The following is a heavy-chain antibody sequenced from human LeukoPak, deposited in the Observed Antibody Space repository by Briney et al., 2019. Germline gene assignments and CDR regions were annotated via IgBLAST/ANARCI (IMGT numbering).Heavy chain of an antibody. Sequence: GASVKVSCKVSGYTLIELSMHWVRQAPGKGLEWMGGFDPEDGETIYAQKFQGRVTMTEDTSTDTAYMELSSLRSEDTAVYYCATDRDLRNWFDPWGQGTLVTVSS. CDR3: ATDRDLRNWFDP. D-gene: IGHD4-17*01. J-gene: IGHJ5*02. CDR1: GYTLIELS. CDR2: FDPEDGET. V-gene: IGHV1-24*01.